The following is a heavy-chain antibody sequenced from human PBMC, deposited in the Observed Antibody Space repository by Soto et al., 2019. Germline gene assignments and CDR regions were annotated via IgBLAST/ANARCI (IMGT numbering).Heavy chain of an antibody. CDR3: AKAGRGHSYSYYYDC. V-gene: IGHV3-23*01. CDR2: ISGRGAST. Sequence: PGGSLRLSCAASGFTFTSYAMTWVRQAPGKGLEWLSTISGRGASTYDTDSVKGRFTISRDNSKNMLYLQLNSLRAEDTAVYYCAKAGRGHSYSYYYDCWGQGXLVTVYS. CDR1: GFTFTSYA. J-gene: IGHJ4*02. D-gene: IGHD5-18*01.